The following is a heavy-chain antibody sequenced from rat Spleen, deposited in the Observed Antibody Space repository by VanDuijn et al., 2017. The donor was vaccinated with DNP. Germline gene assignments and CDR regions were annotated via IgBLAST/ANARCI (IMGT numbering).Heavy chain of an antibody. CDR2: ISFSGSP. CDR1: GSSITSNY. Sequence: EVRLQESGPGLVKPSQSLSLTCSVTGSSITSNYWGWIRQFPGNKMEYIGHISFSGSPNYNPSLKSRISITRDTSKNQFFLQLSSVTTEDTATYYCARWNIGTSTLDYWGQGVMVTVSS. D-gene: IGHD1-5*01. V-gene: IGHV3-1*01. J-gene: IGHJ2*01. CDR3: ARWNIGTSTLDY.